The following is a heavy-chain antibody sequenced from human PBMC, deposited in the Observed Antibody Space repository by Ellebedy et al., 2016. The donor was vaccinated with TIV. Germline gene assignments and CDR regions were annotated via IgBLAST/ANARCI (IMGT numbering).Heavy chain of an antibody. V-gene: IGHV3-23*01. CDR2: ISGSGGST. CDR1: GFTFSSYA. CDR3: AKRSSGGAVADT. D-gene: IGHD6-19*01. Sequence: PGGSLRLSCAASGFTFSSYAMNWVRQAPGKGLEWVSTISGSGGSTYYADSVKGRFTISRDNSRNTVSLQMNSLRVEDTAVYFCAKRSSGGAVADTWGQGTLVTVSS. J-gene: IGHJ1*01.